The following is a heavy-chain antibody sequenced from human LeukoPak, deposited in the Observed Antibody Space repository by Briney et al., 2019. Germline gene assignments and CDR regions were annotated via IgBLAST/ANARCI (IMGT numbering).Heavy chain of an antibody. D-gene: IGHD2-15*01. Sequence: GGSLRLSCAASGFTFNNYAMNWVRQAPGKGLEWVSSISGGGETTYYADSVKGRFAISRDNSKNTLYLQMNSLRVEDTAVYYCAKALVVAAPHDYWGQGTLVTVSS. CDR1: GFTFNNYA. V-gene: IGHV3-23*01. CDR3: AKALVVAAPHDY. J-gene: IGHJ4*02. CDR2: ISGGGETT.